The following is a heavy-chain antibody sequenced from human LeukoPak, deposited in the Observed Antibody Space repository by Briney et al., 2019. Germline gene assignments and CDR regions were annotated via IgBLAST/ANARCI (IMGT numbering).Heavy chain of an antibody. J-gene: IGHJ4*02. D-gene: IGHD4-17*01. Sequence: GGSLRLSCAASGFTFSSYSMNWVRQAPGKGLEWVSSNSSSSGYIYYADSVKGRFTISRDNAKNSLYLQMNSLRAEDTAVYYCARDLHGDYVDFDYWGQGTLVTVSS. CDR2: NSSSSGYI. CDR3: ARDLHGDYVDFDY. V-gene: IGHV3-21*01. CDR1: GFTFSSYS.